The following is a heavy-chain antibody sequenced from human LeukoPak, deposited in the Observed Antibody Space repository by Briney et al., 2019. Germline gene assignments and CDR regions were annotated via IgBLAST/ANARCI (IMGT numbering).Heavy chain of an antibody. Sequence: GASVKVSCKASGYTFTGYYMHWVRQAPGQGLEWMGWINPNSGGTNYAQKFQGRVTMTRDTSISTAYMELSRLRSDDAAVYYCARVIRGAAAAVDAFDIGGQGQWSPSLQ. J-gene: IGHJ3*02. CDR2: INPNSGGT. CDR1: GYTFTGYY. V-gene: IGHV1-2*02. D-gene: IGHD6-13*01. CDR3: ARVIRGAAAAVDAFDI.